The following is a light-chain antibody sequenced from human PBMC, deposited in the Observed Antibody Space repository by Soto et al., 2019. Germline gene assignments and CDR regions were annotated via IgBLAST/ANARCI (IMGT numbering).Light chain of an antibody. CDR2: SND. CDR1: SSNIGTSS. V-gene: IGLV1-44*01. CDR3: AAWYDSLNGWV. J-gene: IGLJ3*02. Sequence: QSVLAQPPSASGTPGQRVSISCSGSSSNIGTSSVNWYQHVPGAAPQLLIYSNDQRPLEVPDRFSGSKSGTSASLAISVLRSDDEGDYYCAAWYDSLNGWVFGGGTKLNVL.